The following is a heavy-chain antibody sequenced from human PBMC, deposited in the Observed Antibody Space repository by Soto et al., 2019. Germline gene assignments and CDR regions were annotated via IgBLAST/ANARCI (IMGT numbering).Heavy chain of an antibody. D-gene: IGHD3-10*01. CDR3: ARVFGFGGMDV. J-gene: IGHJ6*02. CDR1: AGSISMGGDY. CDR2: IYYSGST. V-gene: IGHV4-31*03. Sequence: PSETRSLTCTVSAGSISMGGDYWSWIRQHPGKGLEWIGDIYYSGSTYYNPSLKSRVTISVDTSKNQFSLKLSSVTAADTAVYYCARVFGFGGMDVWGQGTTVT.